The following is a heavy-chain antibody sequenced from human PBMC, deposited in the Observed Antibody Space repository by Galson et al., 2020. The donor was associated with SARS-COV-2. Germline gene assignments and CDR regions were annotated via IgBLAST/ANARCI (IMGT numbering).Heavy chain of an antibody. CDR2: INNEGGIR. Sequence: GESLKISCAASGFTLSSNWMHWVRQAPGKGLVWVSRINNEGGIRDYADSVKGRFTISRDTAKNTLYLQMNSLRVEDTAVYFCVRDPGTTGYYFDYWGQGALVTVSS. D-gene: IGHD1-1*01. J-gene: IGHJ4*02. CDR1: GFTLSSNW. V-gene: IGHV3-74*01. CDR3: VRDPGTTGYYFDY.